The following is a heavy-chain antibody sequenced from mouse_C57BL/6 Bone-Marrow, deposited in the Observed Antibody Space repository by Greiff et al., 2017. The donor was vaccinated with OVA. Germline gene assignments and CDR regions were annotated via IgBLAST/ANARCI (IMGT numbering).Heavy chain of an antibody. V-gene: IGHV1-64*01. CDR1: GYTFTSYW. CDR2: IHPNSGST. CDR3: ARYYGNHWYFDV. J-gene: IGHJ1*03. D-gene: IGHD2-1*01. Sequence: QVQLQQPGAELVKPGASVKLSCKASGYTFTSYWMHWVKQRPGQGLEWIGMIHPNSGSTNYNEKFKSKATLTVDKSSSTAYMQLSSLTSEDSAVYYCARYYGNHWYFDVWGTGTTVTVSS.